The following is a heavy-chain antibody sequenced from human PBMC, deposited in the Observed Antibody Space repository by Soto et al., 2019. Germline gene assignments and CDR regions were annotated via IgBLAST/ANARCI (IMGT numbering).Heavy chain of an antibody. J-gene: IGHJ6*02. CDR3: AREVGYYYGLDV. CDR2: IYTGGTT. V-gene: IGHV3-53*01. CDR1: GFTVSSNY. D-gene: IGHD1-26*01. Sequence: EVQLVESGGGMIQPGGSLRLSCVASGFTVSSNYMSWVRQAPGKGLEWVSVIYTGGTTHYADSVKGRFTIARDNSKNTLYLQMNSLRDEDTAVYCCAREVGYYYGLDVWGQGTTVSVAS.